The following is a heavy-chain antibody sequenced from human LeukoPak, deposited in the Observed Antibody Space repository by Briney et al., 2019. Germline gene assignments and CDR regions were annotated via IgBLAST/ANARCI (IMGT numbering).Heavy chain of an antibody. V-gene: IGHV3-15*01. CDR3: TTRIGYCSGGSCCAVDY. CDR1: GFTFSNAW. Sequence: GGSLRLSCAASGFTFSNAWMSWVRQAPGKGLEWVGRIKSKTDGGTTDYAAPVKGRFTISRDDSKNTLYLQMNSLKTEDTVVYYCTTRIGYCSGGSCCAVDYWGQGTLVTVSS. D-gene: IGHD2-15*01. CDR2: IKSKTDGGTT. J-gene: IGHJ4*02.